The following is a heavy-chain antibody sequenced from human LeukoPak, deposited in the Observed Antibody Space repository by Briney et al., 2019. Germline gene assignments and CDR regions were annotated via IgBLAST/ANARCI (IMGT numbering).Heavy chain of an antibody. Sequence: SETLPLTCTVSGGSISSYYWSWIRQPPGKGLEWIGYIYYSGSTNYNPSLKSRVTISVDTSKNQFSLKLSSVTAADTAVYFCARDDDSSGYLNYWGQGTLVTVSS. CDR1: GGSISSYY. CDR2: IYYSGST. V-gene: IGHV4-59*01. D-gene: IGHD3-22*01. J-gene: IGHJ4*02. CDR3: ARDDDSSGYLNY.